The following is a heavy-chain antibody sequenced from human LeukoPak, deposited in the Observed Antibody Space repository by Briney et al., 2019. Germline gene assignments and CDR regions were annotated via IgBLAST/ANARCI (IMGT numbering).Heavy chain of an antibody. CDR3: ARDAEYYDILTGYYPSYFDY. J-gene: IGHJ4*02. CDR2: ISASGGST. V-gene: IGHV3-23*01. D-gene: IGHD3-9*01. Sequence: PGGSLRLSCAASGFTFNNYGMSWVRQAPGRGLEWVSGISASGGSTYYADSVKGRFTISRDNSKNTLYLQMNSLRAEDTAVYYCARDAEYYDILTGYYPSYFDYWGQGTLVTVSS. CDR1: GFTFNNYG.